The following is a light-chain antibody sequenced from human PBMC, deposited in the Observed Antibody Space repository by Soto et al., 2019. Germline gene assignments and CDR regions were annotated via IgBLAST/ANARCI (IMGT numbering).Light chain of an antibody. V-gene: IGKV3-20*01. CDR3: QQYGSSGT. Sequence: EIVLTQSPGTLSLSPGERDTLSCRASQSVSNNYLAWYQQKPGQAPRPLIYGASNRATGIPDRFSGSGSGTEFTLTISRLEPEDFAVYYCQQYGSSGTFGQGTKVEI. J-gene: IGKJ1*01. CDR2: GAS. CDR1: QSVSNNY.